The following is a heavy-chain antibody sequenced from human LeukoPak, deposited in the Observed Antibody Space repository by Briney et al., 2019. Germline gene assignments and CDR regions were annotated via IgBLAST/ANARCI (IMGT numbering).Heavy chain of an antibody. D-gene: IGHD3-10*01. CDR1: GGSISSYY. Sequence: SETLSLTCTVSGGSISSYYWSWIRQPPGKGLEWIGYIYYSGSTNYNPSLKSRVTISVDTSKNQFSLKLSSVTAADTSVYYCAAEGGYASGGLDYWGQGTLVTVSS. CDR2: IYYSGST. CDR3: AAEGGYASGGLDY. J-gene: IGHJ4*02. V-gene: IGHV4-59*08.